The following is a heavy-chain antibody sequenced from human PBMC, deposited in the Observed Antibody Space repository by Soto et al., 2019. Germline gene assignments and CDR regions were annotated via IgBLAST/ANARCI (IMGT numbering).Heavy chain of an antibody. CDR3: ARRYGGNFDY. CDR1: GGSISSYY. V-gene: IGHV4-59*01. CDR2: IYYSGNT. J-gene: IGHJ4*02. Sequence: KTSETLSLTCTVSGGSISSYYWSWIRQPPGKGLEWIGYIYYSGNTNYNPSLKSRVTISVDTSKNQFSLNLSSVTAADTAVYYCARRYGGNFDYWGQGTLVTVSS. D-gene: IGHD1-26*01.